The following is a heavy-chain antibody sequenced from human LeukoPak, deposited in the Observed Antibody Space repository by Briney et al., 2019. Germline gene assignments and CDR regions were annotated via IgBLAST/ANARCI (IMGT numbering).Heavy chain of an antibody. J-gene: IGHJ4*02. CDR1: GFTFDDYA. CDR3: AKAVNYDILTGYDY. CDR2: ISWNSGSI. Sequence: GGSLRLSCAASGFTFDDYAMHWVRQAPGKGLEWVSGISWNSGSIGYADSVKGRFTISRDNAENSLYLQMNSLRAEDTALYYCAKAVNYDILTGYDYWGQGTLVTVSS. D-gene: IGHD3-9*01. V-gene: IGHV3-9*01.